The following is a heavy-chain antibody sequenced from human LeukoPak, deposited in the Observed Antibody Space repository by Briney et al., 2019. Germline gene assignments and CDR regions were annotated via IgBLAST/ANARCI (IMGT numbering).Heavy chain of an antibody. CDR2: IYYSGST. CDR1: GGSISSSSYY. Sequence: SETLSLTCSVSGGSISSSSYYWGWIRQPPGKGLEWIGTIYYSGSTYYNPSLKSRVTISVDTSKNQFSLKLSSVTAADTAVYYCARLKVGAPRGDPWGQGTLVTVSS. J-gene: IGHJ5*02. V-gene: IGHV4-39*01. D-gene: IGHD1-26*01. CDR3: ARLKVGAPRGDP.